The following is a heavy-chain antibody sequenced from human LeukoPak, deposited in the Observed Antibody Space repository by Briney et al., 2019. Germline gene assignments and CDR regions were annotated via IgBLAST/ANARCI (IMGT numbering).Heavy chain of an antibody. V-gene: IGHV3-30*02. D-gene: IGHD2-2*02. CDR1: GFTFSSYG. CDR2: IRYDGSNK. Sequence: GGSLRLSCAASGFTFSSYGMHWVRQAPGKGLEWVAFIRYDGSNKYYADSVKGRFTISRDNSKNTLYLQMNSLRAEDTAVYYCASGRGVGYCSSTSCYSSVYWGQGTLVTVSS. CDR3: ASGRGVGYCSSTSCYSSVY. J-gene: IGHJ4*02.